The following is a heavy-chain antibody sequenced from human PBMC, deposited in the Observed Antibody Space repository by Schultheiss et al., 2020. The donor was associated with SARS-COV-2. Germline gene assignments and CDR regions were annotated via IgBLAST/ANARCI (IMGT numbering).Heavy chain of an antibody. V-gene: IGHV4-61*05. CDR1: GGSISSGSYY. Sequence: SETLSLTCTVSGGSISSGSYYWGWIRQPPGKGLEWIGYIYNSGTTSYNPSLQSRVTISVDTSKNRISLRLTSVTAADTAFYFCARSDWELLSFDPWGQGTLVTVSS. CDR2: IYNSGTT. CDR3: ARSDWELLSFDP. D-gene: IGHD2-21*02. J-gene: IGHJ5*02.